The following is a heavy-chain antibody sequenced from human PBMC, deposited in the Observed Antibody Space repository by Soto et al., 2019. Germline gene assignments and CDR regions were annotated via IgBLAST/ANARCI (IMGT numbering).Heavy chain of an antibody. D-gene: IGHD3-22*01. CDR3: AKSGAGATMIVVVTPPDY. Sequence: GGSLRLSCAASGFTFSSYAMSWVRQAPGKGLEWVSAISGSGGSTYYADSVKGRFTISRDNSKNTLYLQMNSLRAEDTAVYYCAKSGAGATMIVVVTPPDYWGQGTLVTVSS. CDR2: ISGSGGST. V-gene: IGHV3-23*01. CDR1: GFTFSSYA. J-gene: IGHJ4*02.